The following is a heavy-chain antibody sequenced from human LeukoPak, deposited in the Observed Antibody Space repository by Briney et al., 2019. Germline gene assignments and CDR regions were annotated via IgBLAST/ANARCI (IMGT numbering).Heavy chain of an antibody. CDR1: GYTFTGYQ. CDR2: ISPNSGST. V-gene: IGHV1-2*02. CDR3: ARGRVNYDVLTGYYYFDY. J-gene: IGHJ4*02. Sequence: ASVKVSCKASGYTFTGYQMHWVRQAPGQGLEWMGWISPNSGSTNYAQKFQGRVTMTRDTSISTVYMELSRLAPDDTAVYYCARGRVNYDVLTGYYYFDYWGQGALVTVSS. D-gene: IGHD3-9*01.